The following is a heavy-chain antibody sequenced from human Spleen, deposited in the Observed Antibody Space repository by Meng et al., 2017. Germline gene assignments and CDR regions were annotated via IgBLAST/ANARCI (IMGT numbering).Heavy chain of an antibody. CDR3: AKLVEAPSPPDY. D-gene: IGHD1-26*01. Sequence: GESLKISCAASGLTFSDHYMDWVRQAPGKGLEWVGRIRNKPRSDTTEYAASVKGRFIISRDDSKNSLYLQMNSLKSEDTAVYYCAKLVEAPSPPDYWGQGTLVTVSS. J-gene: IGHJ4*02. CDR2: IRNKPRSDTT. V-gene: IGHV3-72*01. CDR1: GLTFSDHY.